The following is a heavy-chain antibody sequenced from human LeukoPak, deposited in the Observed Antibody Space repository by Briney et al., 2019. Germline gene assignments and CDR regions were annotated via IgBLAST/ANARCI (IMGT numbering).Heavy chain of an antibody. CDR3: ARGMTTTGFDS. J-gene: IGHJ5*01. D-gene: IGHD4-17*01. CDR2: ISGTGAVT. CDR1: RLTYRTIG. V-gene: IGHV3-23*01. Sequence: GWSLRLACPSFRLTYRTIGIGCIPQAPGKGLEWVSAISGTGAVTYYAESVKGRFTIYRDNSKNTVYLHMNSLNVADTGVYYSARGMTTTGFDSWGQGTLVTVSS.